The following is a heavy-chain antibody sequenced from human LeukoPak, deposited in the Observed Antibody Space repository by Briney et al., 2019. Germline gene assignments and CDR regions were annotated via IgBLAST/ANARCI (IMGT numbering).Heavy chain of an antibody. D-gene: IGHD1-7*01. CDR1: GYSFNSQG. J-gene: IGHJ3*01. CDR2: INTDSGNP. Sequence: ASVKVSCKASGYSFNSQGMNWVRQAPGQGLEWMGWINTDSGNPTYAQGFTGRFVFSLDSAVSTAYLQISNLMPEDTGKYYCVKENLRFDLWGQGTMVTVSS. CDR3: VKENLRFDL. V-gene: IGHV7-4-1*02.